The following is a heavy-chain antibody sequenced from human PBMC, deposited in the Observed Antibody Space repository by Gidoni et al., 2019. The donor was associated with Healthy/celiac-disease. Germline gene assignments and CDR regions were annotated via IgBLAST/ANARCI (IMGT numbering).Heavy chain of an antibody. Sequence: QVQLVQSGAEVKKPGASVKVSCKASGYTFTSYDINWVRQATGQGLEWMGWMNPNSGNTGYAQKFQGRVTMTRNTSISTAYMELSSLRSEDTAVYYCARGQAVAGIIFWELNAYGMDVWGQGTTVTVSS. CDR1: GYTFTSYD. CDR3: ARGQAVAGIIFWELNAYGMDV. CDR2: MNPNSGNT. D-gene: IGHD6-19*01. V-gene: IGHV1-8*01. J-gene: IGHJ6*02.